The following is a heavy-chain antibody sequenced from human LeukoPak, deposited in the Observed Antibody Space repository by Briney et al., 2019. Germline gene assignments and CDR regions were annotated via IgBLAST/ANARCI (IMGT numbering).Heavy chain of an antibody. CDR3: ARYYYDSSGYYEDY. Sequence: PGGSLRLSCAASGFTFSSYAMSWVRQAPGKGLEWVSAISGSGGSTYYADSVKGRFTISRDNAKNSLYLQMNSLRAEDTAVYYCARYYYDSSGYYEDYWGQGTLVTVSS. J-gene: IGHJ4*02. D-gene: IGHD3-22*01. CDR2: ISGSGGST. V-gene: IGHV3-23*01. CDR1: GFTFSSYA.